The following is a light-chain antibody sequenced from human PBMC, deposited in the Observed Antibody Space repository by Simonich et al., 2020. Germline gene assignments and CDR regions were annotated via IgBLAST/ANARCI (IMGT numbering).Light chain of an antibody. J-gene: IGKJ2*01. CDR1: QSVLYSSNNKNY. V-gene: IGKV4-1*01. CDR3: QQYYSTPYT. CDR2: WSS. Sequence: DIVMTQSPDSLAVSLGERATINCKSSQSVLYSSNNKNYLAWYQQKPGQPPKLLIYWSSPRDSVVPDRFSGSGSGTDFTLTISSLQAEDVAVYYCQQYYSTPYTFGQGTKLEIK.